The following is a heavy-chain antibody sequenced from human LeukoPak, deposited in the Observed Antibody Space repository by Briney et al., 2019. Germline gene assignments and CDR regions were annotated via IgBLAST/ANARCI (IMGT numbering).Heavy chain of an antibody. CDR2: VNPNNGDT. V-gene: IGHV1-8*03. J-gene: IGHJ5*02. D-gene: IGHD6-19*01. Sequence: ASVKVSCKASGYTFTTYDVNWVPQATGQGLEWMGRVNPNNGDTAYAQKFQGRVTITRDTSTNTVYMQLSSLKSDDTAVYYCARVGCSDISCWTWLDPWGQGTLVTVSS. CDR1: GYTFTTYD. CDR3: ARVGCSDISCWTWLDP.